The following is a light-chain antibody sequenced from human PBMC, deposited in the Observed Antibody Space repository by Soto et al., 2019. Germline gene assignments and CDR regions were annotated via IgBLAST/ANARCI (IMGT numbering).Light chain of an antibody. Sequence: DVQITQSPSSLSASVGDRVTITCRASQSISSYLNWYQQKPGKAPKLLIYAASSLQSGVPSRFSGSGSGTDFTLTISSLQPEDFASCYCQQSYSTITWAFGQGTKVDSK. CDR1: QSISSY. CDR2: AAS. CDR3: QQSYSTITWA. J-gene: IGKJ1*01. V-gene: IGKV1-39*01.